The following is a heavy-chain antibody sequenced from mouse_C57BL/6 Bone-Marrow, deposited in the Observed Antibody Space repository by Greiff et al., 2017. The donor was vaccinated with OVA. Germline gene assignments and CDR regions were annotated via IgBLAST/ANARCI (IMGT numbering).Heavy chain of an antibody. CDR2: IDPENGDT. D-gene: IGHD2-3*01. J-gene: IGHJ3*01. V-gene: IGHV14-4*01. CDR1: GFNIKDDY. Sequence: EVKLQESGAELVRPGASVKLSCTASGFNIKDDYMHWVKQRPEQGLEWIGWIDPENGDTEYASKFQGKATITADTSSNTAYLQLSSLTSEDTAVYYCTTDGYYEICAYWGQGTLVSVSA. CDR3: TTDGYYEICAY.